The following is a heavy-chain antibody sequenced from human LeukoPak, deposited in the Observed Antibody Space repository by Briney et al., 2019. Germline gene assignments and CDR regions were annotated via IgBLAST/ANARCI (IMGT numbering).Heavy chain of an antibody. CDR2: INTDGSST. Sequence: GGSLRLSCAASRFTFSNYWMHWVRQAPGKGLVWVSRINTDGSSTIYADSVKGRFAISRDNAKNTLYLQMNSLRADDTAVYYCAKVRWDNSGWYYLDYWGQGTLVTVSS. J-gene: IGHJ4*02. CDR3: AKVRWDNSGWYYLDY. V-gene: IGHV3-74*01. D-gene: IGHD6-19*01. CDR1: RFTFSNYW.